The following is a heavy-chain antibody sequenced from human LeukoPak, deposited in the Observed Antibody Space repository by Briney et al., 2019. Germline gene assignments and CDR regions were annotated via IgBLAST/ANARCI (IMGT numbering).Heavy chain of an antibody. D-gene: IGHD1-1*01. CDR2: FDPEDGEA. CDR1: GDIPFELS. V-gene: IGHV1-24*01. J-gene: IGHJ4*02. Sequence: ASVKVSCKISGDIPFELSVHWVRQAPGKGPEWMGTFDPEDGEAFYAQRFQGRVTLTEDTSRETAYMELHSLTSEDTAVYYCARGYSPTIRTTGNDYWGQGTLVTVSS. CDR3: ARGYSPTIRTTGNDY.